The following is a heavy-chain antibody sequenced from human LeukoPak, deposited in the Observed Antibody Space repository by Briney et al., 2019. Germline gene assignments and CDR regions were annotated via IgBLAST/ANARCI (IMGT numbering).Heavy chain of an antibody. CDR3: ARADFWSGYQHFDY. CDR1: GFTVSSNY. D-gene: IGHD3-3*01. V-gene: IGHV3-66*02. Sequence: PGGPLRLSCAASGFTVSSNYMSWVRQAPGKGLEWVSVIYSGGSTYYADSVKGRFTISRDNSKNTLYLQMNSLRAEDTAVYYCARADFWSGYQHFDYWGQGTLVTVSS. CDR2: IYSGGST. J-gene: IGHJ4*02.